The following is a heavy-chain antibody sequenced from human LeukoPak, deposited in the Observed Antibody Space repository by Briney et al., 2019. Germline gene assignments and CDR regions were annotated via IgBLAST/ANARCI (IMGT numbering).Heavy chain of an antibody. CDR2: ISGSGVST. D-gene: IGHD3-16*01. Sequence: PGGSLRLSCAASGFTFSSYAMSWVRQAPGKGLEWVSAISGSGVSTYYADSVKGRFTISRDNSKNTLYLQMNSLRAEDQAVYYCAKMGAKRGSSPVGFDYWGQGTLVTVSS. CDR1: GFTFSSYA. CDR3: AKMGAKRGSSPVGFDY. J-gene: IGHJ4*02. V-gene: IGHV3-23*01.